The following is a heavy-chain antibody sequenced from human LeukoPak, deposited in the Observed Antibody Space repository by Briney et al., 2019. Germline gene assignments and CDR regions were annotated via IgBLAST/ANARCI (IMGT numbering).Heavy chain of an antibody. Sequence: PGGSLRLSCAASGFTFSNYWMNWVRQAPGKGLEWVANIDEDGSEKNYVDSVKGRFIISRDNDKNSLYVQMNSLTAEDTAVYYCARDALRFLTWWTVADSHNYMDVWGKGTTVTVYS. V-gene: IGHV3-7*01. D-gene: IGHD3-3*01. CDR3: ARDALRFLTWWTVADSHNYMDV. CDR1: GFTFSNYW. CDR2: IDEDGSEK. J-gene: IGHJ6*03.